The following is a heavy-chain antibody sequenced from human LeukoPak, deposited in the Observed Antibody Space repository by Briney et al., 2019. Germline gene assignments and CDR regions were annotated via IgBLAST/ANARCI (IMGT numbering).Heavy chain of an antibody. D-gene: IGHD2-15*01. CDR2: INHSGST. CDR1: GGSFSGYY. J-gene: IGHJ5*02. CDR3: ARGGGGTWKGNWFDP. V-gene: IGHV4-34*01. Sequence: PSETLSLTCAVYGGSFSGYYWSWIRQPPGKGLEWIGEINHSGSTNYNPSLKSRVTISVDTSKNQFSLKLNSVTVADTAIYYCARGGGGTWKGNWFDPWGQGTLVTVSS.